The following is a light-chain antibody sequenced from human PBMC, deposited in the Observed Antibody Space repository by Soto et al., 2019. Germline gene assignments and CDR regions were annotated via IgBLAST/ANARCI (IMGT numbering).Light chain of an antibody. CDR1: HTISSSY. CDR2: GIS. Sequence: EIVLTQSPGTLSLSPGERATLSCRASHTISSSYLAWYQQKPGQAPRLLMYGISRRATGIPDRFSGSGSGTDFTLTITRLEPEDLAVYYGQQYVTSSPRTFGQGTKVEIK. V-gene: IGKV3-20*01. CDR3: QQYVTSSPRT. J-gene: IGKJ1*01.